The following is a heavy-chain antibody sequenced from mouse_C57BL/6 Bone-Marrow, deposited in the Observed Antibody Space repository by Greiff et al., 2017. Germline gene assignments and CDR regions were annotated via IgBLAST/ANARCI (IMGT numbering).Heavy chain of an antibody. CDR2: INPSTGGT. CDR3: ANRYGSSYWYFDV. V-gene: IGHV1-42*01. Sequence: EVKLQESGPELVKPGASVKISCKASGYSFTGYYMNWVKQSPEKSLEWIGEINPSTGGTTSNQKFKAKATVTVDKSSSTAYMQLKIRTSEDSAGYYCANRYGSSYWYFDVWGQGTTLTVSS. D-gene: IGHD1-1*01. CDR1: GYSFTGYY. J-gene: IGHJ1*01.